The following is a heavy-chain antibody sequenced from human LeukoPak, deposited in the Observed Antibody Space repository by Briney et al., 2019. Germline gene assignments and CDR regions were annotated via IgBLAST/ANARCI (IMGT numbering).Heavy chain of an antibody. CDR2: IYYSGST. D-gene: IGHD2-2*01. J-gene: IGHJ6*02. CDR3: ARGPNFLLSGGSDIVVVPAAGEETPDYGMDV. Sequence: PSQTLSLTCTVSGGSISISSGGYYWSWIRQHPGKGLEWIGYIYYSGSTYYNPSLESRVIISVDMSKNQFSLKLSSVTAADTAVYYCARGPNFLLSGGSDIVVVPAAGEETPDYGMDVWGQGTTVTVSS. V-gene: IGHV4-31*03. CDR1: GGSISISSGGYY.